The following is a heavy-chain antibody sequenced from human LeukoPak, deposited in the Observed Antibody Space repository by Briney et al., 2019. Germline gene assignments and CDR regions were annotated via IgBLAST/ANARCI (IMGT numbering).Heavy chain of an antibody. Sequence: GGSLRLSCAASGFTLTSYWMSWVRQAPGKGLEWVATINQDGSQKYYVDSVKGRFTISRDNAKKSLYLQMNSLRAEDTAVYYCARDRQGGRGSEFDYWGQGTLVTVSS. V-gene: IGHV3-7*01. CDR3: ARDRQGGRGSEFDY. J-gene: IGHJ4*02. D-gene: IGHD1-26*01. CDR1: GFTLTSYW. CDR2: INQDGSQK.